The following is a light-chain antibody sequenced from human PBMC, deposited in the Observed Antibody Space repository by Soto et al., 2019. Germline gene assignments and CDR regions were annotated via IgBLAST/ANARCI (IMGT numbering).Light chain of an antibody. J-gene: IGKJ5*01. CDR2: GAS. Sequence: IVMSQSPATLSVSPGETATLSCRASQSISIGLAWYRQKPGQAPRLLIYGASTRATGTPARFSGSGSGTEFTLTISSLQSEDVALYYCQQYNKWPLITFGQGTRLEIK. CDR3: QQYNKWPLIT. CDR1: QSISIG. V-gene: IGKV3D-15*01.